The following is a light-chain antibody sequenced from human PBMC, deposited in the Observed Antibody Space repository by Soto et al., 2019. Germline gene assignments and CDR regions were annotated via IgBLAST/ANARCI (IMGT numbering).Light chain of an antibody. CDR2: GAS. V-gene: IGKV3-20*01. CDR1: ESLNSGF. J-gene: IGKJ5*01. Sequence: DIGLTQSPGILSLSPGERATLSCRTSESLNSGFLAWYQQKRGQAPRLLIYGASSRATGIPDRFSGSGSETDFTLTISRLEPEDFALYDCQQYENSPITFGLGTRLEIK. CDR3: QQYENSPIT.